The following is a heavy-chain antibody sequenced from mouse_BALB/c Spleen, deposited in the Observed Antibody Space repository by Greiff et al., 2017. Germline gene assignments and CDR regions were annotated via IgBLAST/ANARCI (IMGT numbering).Heavy chain of an antibody. CDR1: GYSITSDYA. CDR2: ISYSGST. Sequence: EVQGVESGPGLVKPSQSLSLTCTVTGYSITSDYAWNWIRQFPGNKLEWMGYISYSGSTSYNPSLKSRISITRDTSKNQFFLQLNSVTTEDTATYYCARGSYYGSSYGVWGAGTTVTVSS. V-gene: IGHV3-2*02. D-gene: IGHD1-1*01. CDR3: ARGSYYGSSYGV. J-gene: IGHJ1*01.